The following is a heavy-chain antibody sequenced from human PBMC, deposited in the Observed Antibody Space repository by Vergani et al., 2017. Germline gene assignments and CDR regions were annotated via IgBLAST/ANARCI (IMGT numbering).Heavy chain of an antibody. V-gene: IGHV1-58*01. D-gene: IGHD3-3*01. Sequence: QLVQSGAEVKKPGTSVKVSCKASGFTFTSSAVQWVRQARGQRLEWIGWIVVGSGNTNYAQKFQERVTITRDMSTSTAYMELSSLRSEDTAVYYCARATVLRFLEWLLLPPGMDVWGQGTTVTVSS. J-gene: IGHJ6*02. CDR3: ARATVLRFLEWLLLPPGMDV. CDR2: IVVGSGNT. CDR1: GFTFTSSA.